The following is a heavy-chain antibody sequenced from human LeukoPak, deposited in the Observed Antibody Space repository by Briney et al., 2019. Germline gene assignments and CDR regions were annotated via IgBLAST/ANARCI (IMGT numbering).Heavy chain of an antibody. CDR2: ISGYNGHT. CDR3: ARGLPPRRNYDSSGYYSYYFDY. J-gene: IGHJ4*02. Sequence: ASVKVSCKASGYTFTSYGISWVRQAPGQGLEWMGWISGYNGHTKYAQEFQGRVTMTTDTSTSTAYMELRSLTSDDTAVLYCARGLPPRRNYDSSGYYSYYFDYWGQGTLVTVSS. CDR1: GYTFTSYG. D-gene: IGHD3-22*01. V-gene: IGHV1-18*01.